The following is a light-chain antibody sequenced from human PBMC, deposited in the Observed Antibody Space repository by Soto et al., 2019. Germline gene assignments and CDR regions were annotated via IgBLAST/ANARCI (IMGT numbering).Light chain of an antibody. J-gene: IGLJ3*02. CDR1: NIGSRS. Sequence: SYELTQPPSVSVAPRQTATITCGGNNIGSRSVHWYRQKSGQAPVLVVFDDSVRPSGIPERISGYNSGNTATLTISGVEAGDEADYYCQVWDTTSDHWMFGGGTKLTVL. CDR2: DDS. CDR3: QVWDTTSDHWM. V-gene: IGLV3-21*02.